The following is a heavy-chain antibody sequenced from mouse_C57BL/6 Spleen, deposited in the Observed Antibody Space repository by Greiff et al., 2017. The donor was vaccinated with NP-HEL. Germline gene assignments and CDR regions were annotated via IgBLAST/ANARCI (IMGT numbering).Heavy chain of an antibody. Sequence: QVQLQQSGAELVRPGASVKLSCKASGYTFTDYYINWVKQRPGQGLEWIARIYPGSGNTYYNEKFKGKATLTAEKSSSTAYMQLSSLTSEDSAVYFCARGQGEDYWGQGTSVTVSS. V-gene: IGHV1-76*01. D-gene: IGHD6-1*01. CDR3: ARGQGEDY. J-gene: IGHJ4*01. CDR1: GYTFTDYY. CDR2: IYPGSGNT.